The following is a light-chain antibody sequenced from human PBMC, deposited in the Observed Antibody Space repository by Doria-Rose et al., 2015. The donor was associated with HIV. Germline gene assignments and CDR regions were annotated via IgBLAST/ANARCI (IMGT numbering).Light chain of an antibody. CDR2: DGS. V-gene: IGKV3-20*01. Sequence: TQSPGTLSLSTGERATLSCRASQSFSSTYLAWYQRKSGQAPSLLIYDGSTRATGIPDRFSASGSGTDFTLTINRLEPEDCALYYCHQYGTSWTFGQGTKVEI. CDR1: QSFSSTY. CDR3: HQYGTSWT. J-gene: IGKJ1*01.